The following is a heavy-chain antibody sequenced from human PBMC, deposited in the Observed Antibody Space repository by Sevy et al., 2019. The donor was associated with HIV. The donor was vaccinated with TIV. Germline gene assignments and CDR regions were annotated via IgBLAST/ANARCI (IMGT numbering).Heavy chain of an antibody. CDR2: ISAYNGNT. Sequence: ASVKVSCKASGYSFTSRGIDWVRQAPGQGLEWLGWISAYNGNTKYGQRLQDRVTMTTDTSARTAYMELRSLRSEDTAVYYCARAGALWFGESDYWGQGTLVTVSS. CDR3: ARAGALWFGESDY. D-gene: IGHD3-10*01. CDR1: GYSFTSRG. V-gene: IGHV1-18*01. J-gene: IGHJ4*02.